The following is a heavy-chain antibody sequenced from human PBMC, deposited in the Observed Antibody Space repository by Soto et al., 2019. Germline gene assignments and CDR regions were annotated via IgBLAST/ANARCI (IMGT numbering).Heavy chain of an antibody. CDR3: AKSWATMIVVVPPGIDY. Sequence: EVQLVESGGGLVQPGGSLRLSCAASGFTFSDHYMDWVRQAPGRGLEWVGRIRDKAHSYTAEYAASLKGRFSISRDDSKNSLYLQMNSLRAEDTAVYYCAKSWATMIVVVPPGIDYWGQGTLVTVSS. J-gene: IGHJ4*02. CDR1: GFTFSDHY. V-gene: IGHV3-72*01. CDR2: IRDKAHSYTA. D-gene: IGHD3-22*01.